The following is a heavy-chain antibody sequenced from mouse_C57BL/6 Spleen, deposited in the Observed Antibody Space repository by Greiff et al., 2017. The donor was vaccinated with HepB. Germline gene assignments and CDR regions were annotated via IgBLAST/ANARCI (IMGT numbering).Heavy chain of an antibody. Sequence: EVHLVESGAELVRPGASVKLSCTASGFNIKDDYMHWVKQRPEQGLEWIGWIDPENGDTEYASKFQGKATITADTSSNTAYLQLSSLTSEDTAVYYCTLEVARGYFDYWGQGTTLTVSS. CDR2: IDPENGDT. V-gene: IGHV14-4*01. CDR1: GFNIKDDY. CDR3: TLEVARGYFDY. D-gene: IGHD1-1*02. J-gene: IGHJ2*01.